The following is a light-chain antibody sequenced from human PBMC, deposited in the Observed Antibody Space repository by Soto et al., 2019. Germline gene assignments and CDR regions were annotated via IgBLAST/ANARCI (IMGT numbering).Light chain of an antibody. CDR3: QQYGSSPLT. V-gene: IGKV3-20*01. J-gene: IGKJ4*01. CDR2: GAF. CDR1: QSVSSSY. Sequence: EIVLTQSPGTLPLSPGERATLSCRASQSVSSSYLAWYQQKPGQAPRLLIYGAFSRATGIPDRFRGSGSGTDFTLTISRLEPEDFAVYYCQQYGSSPLTFAGGTKVEIK.